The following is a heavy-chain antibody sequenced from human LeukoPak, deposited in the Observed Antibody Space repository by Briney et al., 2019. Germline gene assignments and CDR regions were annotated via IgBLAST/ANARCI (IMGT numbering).Heavy chain of an antibody. CDR1: RFTFSSYN. CDR3: ARGPPDYDTNGYWTGFYFDY. J-gene: IGHJ4*02. D-gene: IGHD3-22*01. V-gene: IGHV3-21*01. CDR2: ISSSSTYT. Sequence: PGGSLGLSCSASRFTFSSYNMNWVRQAPGKGLEWVSSISSSSTYTYYADSMKGRFTISRDNAKKSLYLQMNSLRADDTAVYYCARGPPDYDTNGYWTGFYFDYWGQGILVTVSS.